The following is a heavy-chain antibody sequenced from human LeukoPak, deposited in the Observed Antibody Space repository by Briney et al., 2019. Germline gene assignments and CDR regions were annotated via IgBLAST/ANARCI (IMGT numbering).Heavy chain of an antibody. CDR2: INSDGSST. D-gene: IGHD3-10*01. Sequence: GGSLRLSCAASGFTFNTYWMHWVRQAPGKGLVWVSRINSDGSSTAYADSVKGRFTFSSDNAKNTLYLQMNSLRAEDTAVYYCARDLRGSGSLDYWGQGTLVTVSS. CDR1: GFTFNTYW. V-gene: IGHV3-74*01. CDR3: ARDLRGSGSLDY. J-gene: IGHJ4*02.